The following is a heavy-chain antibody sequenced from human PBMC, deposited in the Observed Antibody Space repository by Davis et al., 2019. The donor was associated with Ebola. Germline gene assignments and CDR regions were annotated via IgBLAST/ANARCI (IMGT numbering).Heavy chain of an antibody. CDR3: ARGRRYSYGPPRY. V-gene: IGHV4-34*01. CDR1: GGSFSGYY. Sequence: GSLRLSCAVYGGSFSGYYWGWIRQPPGKGLEWIGSIYYSGSTYYNPSLKSRVTISVDTSKNQFSLELSSVTAADTAVYYCARGRRYSYGPPRYWGQGTLVTVSS. CDR2: IYYSGST. J-gene: IGHJ4*02. D-gene: IGHD5-18*01.